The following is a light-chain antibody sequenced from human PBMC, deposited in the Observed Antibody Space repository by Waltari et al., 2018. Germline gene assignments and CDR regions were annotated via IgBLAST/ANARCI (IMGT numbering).Light chain of an antibody. CDR3: ALYMGSGIWV. CDR1: SGSLSTTSY. CDR2: KAN. V-gene: IGLV8-61*01. Sequence: QTVVTQEPSLSVSPAGPVTLTFAFSSGSLSTTSYATWYQQTPGQAPRTLVYKANARSAGVPERFPGSIIDNTAALTITGAQADDESDYDCALYMGSGIWVFGGGTRLTVL. J-gene: IGLJ3*02.